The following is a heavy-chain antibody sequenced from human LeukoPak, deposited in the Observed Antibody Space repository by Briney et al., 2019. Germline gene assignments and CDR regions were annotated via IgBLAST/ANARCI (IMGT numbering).Heavy chain of an antibody. CDR3: AKAPLRGYSYGSFDY. CDR1: GFTFDDYA. D-gene: IGHD5-18*01. V-gene: IGHV3-9*01. J-gene: IGHJ4*02. Sequence: PGGSLRLSCAASGFTFDDYAMHWVRQAPGKGLEWVSGISWNSGSIGYADSVKGRFTISRDNAKNSLYLQMNSLRAEDTALYYCAKAPLRGYSYGSFDYWGQGTLVTVSS. CDR2: ISWNSGSI.